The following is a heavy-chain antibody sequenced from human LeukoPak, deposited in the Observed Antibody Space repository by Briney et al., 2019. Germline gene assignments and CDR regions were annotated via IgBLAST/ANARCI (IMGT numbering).Heavy chain of an antibody. CDR3: ARGRGYFDPFDP. Sequence: PSETLSLTCTVSGASMTNYYWSWIRKPPGKGLEWIGYIYYSGITNYNPSLTSRVSTSVDMSKNQFSLKLTSVTAADTAVYYCARGRGYFDPFDPWGQGTLVTVSS. CDR2: IYYSGIT. CDR1: GASMTNYY. D-gene: IGHD3-9*01. J-gene: IGHJ5*02. V-gene: IGHV4-59*01.